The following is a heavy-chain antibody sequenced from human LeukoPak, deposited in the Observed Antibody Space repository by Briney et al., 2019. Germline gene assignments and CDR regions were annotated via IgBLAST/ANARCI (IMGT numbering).Heavy chain of an antibody. CDR2: IIPIFGTA. V-gene: IGHV1-69*05. J-gene: IGHJ4*02. CDR3: ARHLVGATQHLDY. D-gene: IGHD1-26*01. CDR1: RGTFSSYA. Sequence: ASVKVSCKASRGTFSSYAISWVRQAPGQGLEWMGRIIPIFGTANYAQKFQGRVTITTDESTSTAYMELSSLRSEDTAVYYCARHLVGATQHLDYWGQGTLVTVSS.